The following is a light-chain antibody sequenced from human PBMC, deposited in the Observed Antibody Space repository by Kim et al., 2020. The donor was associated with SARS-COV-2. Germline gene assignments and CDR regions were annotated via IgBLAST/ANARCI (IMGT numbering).Light chain of an antibody. CDR3: QQYGSPLYT. J-gene: IGKJ2*01. CDR1: QSVSSSY. CDR2: GAS. V-gene: IGKV3-20*01. Sequence: SPGERVTLSCRASQSVSSSYLAWYQQKPGQAPRLLIYGASSRATGIPDRFSGSGSGTDFTLTISRLEPEDFAVYYCQQYGSPLYTFGQGTKLEI.